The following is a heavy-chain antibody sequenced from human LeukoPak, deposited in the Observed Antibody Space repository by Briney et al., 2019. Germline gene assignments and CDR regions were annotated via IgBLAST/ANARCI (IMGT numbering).Heavy chain of an antibody. CDR1: GFSFSNDA. D-gene: IGHD3-10*01. J-gene: IGHJ4*02. V-gene: IGHV3-23*01. CDR3: AKRGYYGSRSRYYLDS. CDR2: ISDSGTNT. Sequence: GWSLRLSCVASGFSFSNDAMSWVGQAPGKGLEWVSGISDSGTNTYYADSVEGRFTISRDNSKNTLFLQMNSLRAEDTALYSCAKRGYYGSRSRYYLDSWGQGTLVTVSS.